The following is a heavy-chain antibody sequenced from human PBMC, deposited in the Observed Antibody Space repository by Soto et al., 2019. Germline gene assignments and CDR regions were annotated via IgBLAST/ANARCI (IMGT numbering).Heavy chain of an antibody. D-gene: IGHD3-10*01. Sequence: SETLSLTCAVYGGSFSGYYWSWIRQPPGKGLEWIGEINHSGSTNYNPSLKSRVTISVDTSKNQFSLKLSSVTAADTAVYYCARGTWVRSAFDIWGQGTMITVSS. V-gene: IGHV4-34*01. J-gene: IGHJ3*02. CDR3: ARGTWVRSAFDI. CDR1: GGSFSGYY. CDR2: INHSGST.